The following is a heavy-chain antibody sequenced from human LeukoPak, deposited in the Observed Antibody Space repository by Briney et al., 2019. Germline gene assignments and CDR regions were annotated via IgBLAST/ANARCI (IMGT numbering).Heavy chain of an antibody. CDR3: ARDRGDGYNDY. J-gene: IGHJ4*02. D-gene: IGHD5-24*01. CDR1: GFTFSSYN. CDR2: ISSSSSYI. V-gene: IGHV3-21*01. Sequence: GGSLRLSRAASGFTFSSYNMNWVRQAPGKGLEWVSSISSSSSYIYYADSVKGRFTISRDNAKNSLYLQMNSLRAEDTAVYYCARDRGDGYNDYWGQGTLVTVSS.